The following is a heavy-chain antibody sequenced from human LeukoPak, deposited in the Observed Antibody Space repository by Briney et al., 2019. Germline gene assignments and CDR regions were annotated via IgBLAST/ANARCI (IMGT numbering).Heavy chain of an antibody. CDR2: MNPNSGNT. CDR1: GYTFTSYD. V-gene: IGHV1-8*01. CDR3: ARGDDSSGYSRSPPSEYFQH. Sequence: ASVKVSCKASGYTFTSYDINWVRQATGQGLEWMGWMNPNSGNTGYAQKFQGRVTMPRNTSISTAYMELSSLRSEDTAVYYCARGDDSSGYSRSPPSEYFQHWGPGTLVTVSS. J-gene: IGHJ1*01. D-gene: IGHD3-22*01.